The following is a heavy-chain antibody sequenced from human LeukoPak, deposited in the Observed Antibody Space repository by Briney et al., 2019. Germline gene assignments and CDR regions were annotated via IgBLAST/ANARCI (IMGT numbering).Heavy chain of an antibody. V-gene: IGHV3-7*05. Sequence: GGSLRLSCAASGDYWTSWVRQAPGKGLEWVANIKQDGSEKYYVDSVKGRFTISRDNAKNSLYLQMNSLRDEDTAVYYCAGSSGWARYFDYWGQGTLVTVSS. CDR1: GDYW. D-gene: IGHD6-19*01. CDR2: IKQDGSEK. J-gene: IGHJ4*02. CDR3: AGSSGWARYFDY.